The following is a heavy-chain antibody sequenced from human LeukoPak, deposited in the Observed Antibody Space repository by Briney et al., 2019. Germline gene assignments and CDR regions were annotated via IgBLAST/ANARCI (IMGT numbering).Heavy chain of an antibody. CDR1: GGTFSSYA. D-gene: IGHD3-22*01. J-gene: IGHJ6*03. V-gene: IGHV1-69*05. CDR3: ARGAKAGIVSIYYYMDV. CDR2: IIPIFGTA. Sequence: GASVKVSCKASGGTFSSYAISWVRQAPGQGLEWMGGIIPIFGTANYAQKFQGRVTITTDESTSTAYMELSSLRSEDTAVYYCARGAKAGIVSIYYYMDVWGKGTTVTVSS.